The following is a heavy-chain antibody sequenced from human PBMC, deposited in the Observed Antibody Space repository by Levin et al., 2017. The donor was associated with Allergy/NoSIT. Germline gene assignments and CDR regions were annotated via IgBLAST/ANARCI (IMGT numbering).Heavy chain of an antibody. CDR1: GFTFSSYW. CDR2: INNDGSST. J-gene: IGHJ4*02. CDR3: ASLYGDRTGFDY. V-gene: IGHV3-74*01. Sequence: ASVKVSCAASGFTFSSYWMQWVRQAPGKGLVWVSRINNDGSSTNYADSVKGRFTISRDNAKNTLYLQMNSLRAEDTAVYYCASLYGDRTGFDYWGQGTLVTVSS. D-gene: IGHD4-17*01.